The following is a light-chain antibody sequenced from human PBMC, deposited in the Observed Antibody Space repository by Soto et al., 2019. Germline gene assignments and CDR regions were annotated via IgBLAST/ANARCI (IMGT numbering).Light chain of an antibody. CDR1: QSVSSN. CDR2: GAS. Sequence: EIVMTQSPATLSVSPGERATLSCRASQSVSSNLAWYQQKPGQAPRLLIYGASTRATGIPARFSGSGSGTAFTLTTSSLQSEDFAAYYCQQYNNWLTFGGGTKVEIK. V-gene: IGKV3-15*01. CDR3: QQYNNWLT. J-gene: IGKJ4*01.